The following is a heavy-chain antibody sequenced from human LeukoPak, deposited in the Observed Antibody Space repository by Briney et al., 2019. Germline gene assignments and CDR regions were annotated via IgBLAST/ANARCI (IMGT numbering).Heavy chain of an antibody. V-gene: IGHV3-23*01. Sequence: GGSLRLSCAASGFTFSSYAMSWVRQAPGKGLEWVSGISGYGGTTYHADSVEGRFTISRDNSKNTLYLQMNSLRAEDTAVYYCARDFSSSSSAWGQGTLVTVSS. CDR1: GFTFSSYA. J-gene: IGHJ4*02. CDR2: ISGYGGTT. D-gene: IGHD6-6*01. CDR3: ARDFSSSSSA.